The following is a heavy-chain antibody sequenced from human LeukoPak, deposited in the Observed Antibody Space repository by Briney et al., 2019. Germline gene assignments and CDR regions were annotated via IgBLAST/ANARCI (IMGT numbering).Heavy chain of an antibody. CDR2: ISGSGGST. Sequence: GGSLRLSCAASGFTFSSYAMSWARQAPGKGLEWVSAISGSGGSTYYADSVKGRFTISRDNSKNTLYLQMNSLRAEDTAVYYCAKDLQKRGYSYGLGSGNDYWGQGTLVTVSS. D-gene: IGHD5-18*01. J-gene: IGHJ4*02. CDR3: AKDLQKRGYSYGLGSGNDY. CDR1: GFTFSSYA. V-gene: IGHV3-23*01.